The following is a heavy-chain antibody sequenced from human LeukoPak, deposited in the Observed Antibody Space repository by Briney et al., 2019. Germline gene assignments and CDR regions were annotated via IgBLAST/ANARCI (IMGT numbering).Heavy chain of an antibody. CDR2: IYYSGST. V-gene: IGHV4-39*01. Sequence: SETLSLTCTASGGSISSSSYYWGWIRQPPGKGLEWIGSIYYSGSTYYNPSLKSRVTISVDTSKNQFSLKLSSVTAADTAVYYCARRYYYDSRREYYFDYWGQGTLVTVSS. CDR3: ARRYYYDSRREYYFDY. J-gene: IGHJ4*02. D-gene: IGHD3-22*01. CDR1: GGSISSSSYY.